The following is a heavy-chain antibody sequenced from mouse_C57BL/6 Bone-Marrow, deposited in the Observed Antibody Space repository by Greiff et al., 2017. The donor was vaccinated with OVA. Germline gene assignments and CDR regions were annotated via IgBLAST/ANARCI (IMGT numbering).Heavy chain of an antibody. V-gene: IGHV1-55*01. CDR1: GYTFTSYW. J-gene: IGHJ3*01. CDR3: ASYYGSSEAWFAY. CDR2: IYPGSGST. D-gene: IGHD1-1*01. Sequence: VQLQQPGAELVKPGASVKMSCKASGYTFTSYWITWVKQRPGQGLEWIGDIYPGSGSTNYNEKFKSKATLTVDTSSSTAYMQLSSLTSEDSAVYYCASYYGSSEAWFAYWGQGTLVTVSA.